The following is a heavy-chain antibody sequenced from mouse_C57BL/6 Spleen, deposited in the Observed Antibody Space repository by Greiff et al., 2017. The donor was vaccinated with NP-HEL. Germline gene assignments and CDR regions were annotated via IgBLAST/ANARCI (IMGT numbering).Heavy chain of an antibody. J-gene: IGHJ4*01. V-gene: IGHV1-52*01. CDR1: GYTFTSYW. CDR2: IDPSDSET. D-gene: IGHD4-1*01. Sequence: VQLQQSGAELVRPGSSVKLSCKASGYTFTSYWMHWVKQRPIQGLEWIGNIDPSDSETHYNQKFKDKATLTVDKSSSTAYMQLSSLTSEDSAVYDCAKTGTDAMDYWGQGTSVTVSS. CDR3: AKTGTDAMDY.